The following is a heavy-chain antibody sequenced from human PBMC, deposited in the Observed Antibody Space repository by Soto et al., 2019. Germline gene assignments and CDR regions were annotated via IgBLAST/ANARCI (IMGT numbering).Heavy chain of an antibody. CDR2: INHSGST. CDR3: ARGYRLDYDFWSGYQGYYFDY. V-gene: IGHV4-34*01. J-gene: IGHJ4*02. Sequence: SETLSLTCAVYGGSFSGYYWSWIRQPPGKGLEWIGEINHSGSTNYNPSLKSRVTISVDTSKNQFSLKLSSVTAADTAVYYCARGYRLDYDFWSGYQGYYFDYWGQGTLVTVSS. CDR1: GGSFSGYY. D-gene: IGHD3-3*01.